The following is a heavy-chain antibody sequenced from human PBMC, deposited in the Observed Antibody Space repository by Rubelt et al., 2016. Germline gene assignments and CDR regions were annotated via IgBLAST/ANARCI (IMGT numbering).Heavy chain of an antibody. CDR2: IYYSGCT. V-gene: IGHV4-39*01. Sequence: QLQLQESGPGLVKPSETLSLTCTVSGGSISSSSYYWGWIRQPPGKGLEWIGSIYYSGCTYYNPSLKSRVTISVDTSKNQFSLKLSSVTAADTAGYYCARGRFLEWLPPDYWGQGTLVTVSS. J-gene: IGHJ4*02. CDR3: ARGRFLEWLPPDY. CDR1: GGSISSSSYY. D-gene: IGHD3-3*01.